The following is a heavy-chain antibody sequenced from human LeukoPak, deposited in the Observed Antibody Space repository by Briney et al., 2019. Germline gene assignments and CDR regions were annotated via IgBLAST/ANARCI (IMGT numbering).Heavy chain of an antibody. V-gene: IGHV4-59*01. D-gene: IGHD2-21*01. CDR3: ARATAYYCVDY. J-gene: IGHJ4*02. CDR2: IYYSGST. Sequence: PSETLSLTCTVSGGSISSYYWSWIRQPPGKGLEWIGYIYYSGSTNYNPSLKSRVTISLDTSKNQFSLKLSSVTAADTAVYYCARATAYYCVDYWGQGTLVTVSS. CDR1: GGSISSYY.